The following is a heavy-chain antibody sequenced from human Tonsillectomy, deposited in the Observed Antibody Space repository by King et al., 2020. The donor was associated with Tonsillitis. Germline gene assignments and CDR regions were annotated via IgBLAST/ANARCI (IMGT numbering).Heavy chain of an antibody. CDR3: ARGVKVVAAGRAWFDP. Sequence: VQLQQWGAGLLKPSETLSLTCAVHGGSFSGYYWSWIRQPPGKGLEWIGGINHSGSTSYNPSLKSRVTMSVDTSKNQFSLKLGSVTAADTAVYYCARGVKVVAAGRAWFDPWGQGTLVTVSS. J-gene: IGHJ5*02. D-gene: IGHD2-15*01. CDR2: INHSGST. V-gene: IGHV4-34*01. CDR1: GGSFSGYY.